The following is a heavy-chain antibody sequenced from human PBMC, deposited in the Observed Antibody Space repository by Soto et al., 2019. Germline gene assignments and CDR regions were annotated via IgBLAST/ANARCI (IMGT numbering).Heavy chain of an antibody. CDR3: AKRSLTGTTLAQRWFDY. CDR1: GFTFSSYA. CDR2: ISGSGGST. V-gene: IGHV3-23*01. Sequence: GGSLRLSCAASGFTFSSYAMSWVRQAPGKGLEWVSAISGSGGSTYYADSVKGRFTISRDNSKNTLYLQMNSLRAEDTAVYYCAKRSLTGTTLAQRWFDYWGQGTLVTVSS. J-gene: IGHJ4*02. D-gene: IGHD1-7*01.